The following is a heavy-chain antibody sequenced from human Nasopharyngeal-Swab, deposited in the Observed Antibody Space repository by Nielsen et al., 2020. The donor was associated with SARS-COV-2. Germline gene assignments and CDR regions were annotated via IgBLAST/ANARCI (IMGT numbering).Heavy chain of an antibody. CDR2: IGTAGDT. CDR1: GFTFSSYD. CDR3: AREEVTTGAFDI. V-gene: IGHV3-13*01. Sequence: GESLKISCAASGFTFSSYDMHWVRQATGKGLEWVSAIGTAGDTYCPGSVKGRFTISRENAKNSLYLQMNSLRAGDTAVYYCAREEVTTGAFDIWGQGTMVTVSS. J-gene: IGHJ3*02. D-gene: IGHD4-17*01.